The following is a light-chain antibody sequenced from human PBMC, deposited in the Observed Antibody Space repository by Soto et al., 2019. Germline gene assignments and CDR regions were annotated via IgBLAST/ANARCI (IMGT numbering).Light chain of an antibody. CDR3: QQYGASPPLS. CDR2: GAS. V-gene: IGKV3-20*01. Sequence: EIVLTQSPGTLSLSPGERATLSCRASQTVSSSYLAWYQQKPGQAPRLLIYGASSRDTGIPDRFSGSGSGTDFNLTNSRLEPEDLVVYYCQQYGASPPLSFGGGTKVEIK. CDR1: QTVSSSY. J-gene: IGKJ4*01.